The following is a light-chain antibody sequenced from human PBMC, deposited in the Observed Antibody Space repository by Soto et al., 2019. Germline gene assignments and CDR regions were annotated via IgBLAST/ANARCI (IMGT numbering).Light chain of an antibody. CDR2: DAS. V-gene: IGKV1-33*01. CDR1: QDITDY. J-gene: IGKJ4*01. Sequence: DIQMTQSPSSLSASVGDRVTITCQASQDITDYLNWYQQKPGKAPRLLICDASNLETGVPPRFSGSGSGTDFTFTISSLQPEDIATYYCQQYEALVLSFGGGTKVEIK. CDR3: QQYEALVLS.